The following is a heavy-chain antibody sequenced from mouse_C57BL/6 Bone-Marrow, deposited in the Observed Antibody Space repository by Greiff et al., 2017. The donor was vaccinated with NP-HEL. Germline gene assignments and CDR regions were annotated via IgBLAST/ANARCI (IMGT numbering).Heavy chain of an antibody. Sequence: DVKLQESGPGLVKPSQSLSLTCSVTGYSITSGYYWNWIRQFPGNKLEWMGYISYDGSNNYNPSLKNRISITRDTSKNQFFLKLNSVTTEDTATYYCARGRRDGYYGFAYWGQGTLVTVSA. CDR3: ARGRRDGYYGFAY. V-gene: IGHV3-6*01. CDR1: GYSITSGYY. D-gene: IGHD2-3*01. CDR2: ISYDGSN. J-gene: IGHJ3*01.